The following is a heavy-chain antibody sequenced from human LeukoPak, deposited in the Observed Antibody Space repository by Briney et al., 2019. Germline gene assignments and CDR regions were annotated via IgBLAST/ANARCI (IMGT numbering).Heavy chain of an antibody. J-gene: IGHJ4*02. D-gene: IGHD1-1*01. CDR3: ARRTTGTGPFDY. V-gene: IGHV4-59*08. Sequence: LETLSLTCTVSGGSISSYYWSWIRHPPGEGLEWIAYIYYRGSTNYNPSLKSRVTISVDTSKNQYSLKLSSVTAADTAVYYCARRTTGTGPFDYWGQGTLVTVSS. CDR2: IYYRGST. CDR1: GGSISSYY.